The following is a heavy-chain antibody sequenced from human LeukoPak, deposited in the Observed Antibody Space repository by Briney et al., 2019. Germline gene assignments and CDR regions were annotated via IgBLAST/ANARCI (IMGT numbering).Heavy chain of an antibody. CDR2: INPNSGGT. D-gene: IGHD2-2*01. V-gene: IGHV1-2*02. CDR1: GYTFTGYY. J-gene: IGHJ4*02. Sequence: ASMKVSCKASGYTFTGYYMHCVRQAPGHGLEWMGWINPNSGGTNYAQKFQGGVTMTRDTSISTAYMELSRLRSDDTAVYYCATVPAATLYYWGQGTLVTVSS. CDR3: ATVPAATLYY.